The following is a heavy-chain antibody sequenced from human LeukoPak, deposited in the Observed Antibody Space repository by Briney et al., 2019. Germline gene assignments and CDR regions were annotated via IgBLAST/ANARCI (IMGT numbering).Heavy chain of an antibody. J-gene: IGHJ5*02. CDR2: ISANNSNT. D-gene: IGHD4-17*01. Sequence: EASVKVSCKASGYTFTSYGISWVRQAPGQGLEWMGWISANNSNTNYAQKLQGRVPMTKDTSTSTAYMVLRNLRFDDPAVYCCARPLMADVGDHGWFDPWGQGTLVTVSS. CDR1: GYTFTSYG. V-gene: IGHV1-18*01. CDR3: ARPLMADVGDHGWFDP.